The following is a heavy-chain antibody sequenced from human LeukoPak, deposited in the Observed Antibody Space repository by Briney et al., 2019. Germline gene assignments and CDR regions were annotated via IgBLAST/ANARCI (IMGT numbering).Heavy chain of an antibody. CDR3: ARALGQLVRGYYYYYYMDV. CDR2: IIPIFGTA. V-gene: IGHV1-69*05. J-gene: IGHJ6*03. Sequence: SVKVSCKASGGTFSSYAISWVRQAPGQGLEWMGGIIPIFGTANYAQKFQGRVTITTDESKSTAYMELSSLRSEDTAVYYCARALGQLVRGYYYYYYMDVWGKGTTVTVSS. CDR1: GGTFSSYA. D-gene: IGHD6-6*01.